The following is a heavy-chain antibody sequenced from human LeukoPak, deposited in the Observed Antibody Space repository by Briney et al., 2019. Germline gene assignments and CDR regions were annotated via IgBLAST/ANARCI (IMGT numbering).Heavy chain of an antibody. CDR3: AKLAYSSSWPIDY. Sequence: GGSLRLSCAASGFTFSSYAMHWVRQAPGKGLEWVAVISYDGSNKYYADSVKGRFTISRDNSKNTLYLQMNSLRAEDTAVYYCAKLAYSSSWPIDYWGQGTLVTVSS. CDR2: ISYDGSNK. V-gene: IGHV3-30*18. J-gene: IGHJ4*02. CDR1: GFTFSSYA. D-gene: IGHD6-13*01.